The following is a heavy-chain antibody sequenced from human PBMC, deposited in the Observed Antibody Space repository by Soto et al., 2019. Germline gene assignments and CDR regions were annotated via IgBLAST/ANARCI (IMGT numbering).Heavy chain of an antibody. D-gene: IGHD6-6*01. Sequence: GGSLRLSCAAPGFTFSNAWMNWVRQAPGKGLEWVGRIKSKTDGGTTDYAAPVKGRFTISRDDSKNTLYLQMSSLKTEDTAVYYCTTGSKIAARPSRLYYYYGMDVWGQGTTVTVSS. J-gene: IGHJ6*02. CDR1: GFTFSNAW. V-gene: IGHV3-15*07. CDR3: TTGSKIAARPSRLYYYYGMDV. CDR2: IKSKTDGGTT.